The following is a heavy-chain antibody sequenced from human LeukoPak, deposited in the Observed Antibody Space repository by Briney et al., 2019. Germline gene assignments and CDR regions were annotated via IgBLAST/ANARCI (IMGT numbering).Heavy chain of an antibody. Sequence: GGSLRLSCAASGFTFSSYWMSWVRHAPGKGLEWVANIKQDGSEKYYVDSVKGRFTISRDNAKNSLYLQMNSLRAEDTAVYYCARDRVYYDILTGYYRGYYFDYWGQGTLVTVSS. D-gene: IGHD3-9*01. V-gene: IGHV3-7*01. CDR1: GFTFSSYW. CDR3: ARDRVYYDILTGYYRGYYFDY. CDR2: IKQDGSEK. J-gene: IGHJ4*02.